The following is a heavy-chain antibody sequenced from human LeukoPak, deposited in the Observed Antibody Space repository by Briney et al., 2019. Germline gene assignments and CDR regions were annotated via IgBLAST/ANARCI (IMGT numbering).Heavy chain of an antibody. CDR3: ARGINGMDV. CDR2: MNPNSGNT. Sequence: ASVKVSCKASGYTFTSYEINWVRQATGQGLEWMGGMNPNSGNTGYAQKFQGRLTMTRDTSISTAYMELSSLRSEDTAVYYCARGINGMDVWGQGTTVTVSS. D-gene: IGHD3-16*01. CDR1: GYTFTSYE. J-gene: IGHJ6*02. V-gene: IGHV1-8*01.